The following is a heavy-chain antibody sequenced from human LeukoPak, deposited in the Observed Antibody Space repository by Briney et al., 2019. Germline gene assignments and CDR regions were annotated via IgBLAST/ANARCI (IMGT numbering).Heavy chain of an antibody. Sequence: SETLSLTCTVSGYSISSGYYWGWIRQPPGKGLEWIGSIYHSGSTNYNPSLKSRVTISVDTSKNQFSLKLSSVTAADTAVYYCARGSRAAAGTSPVDYWGQGTLVTVSS. CDR2: IYHSGST. V-gene: IGHV4-38-2*02. CDR1: GYSISSGYY. D-gene: IGHD6-13*01. J-gene: IGHJ4*02. CDR3: ARGSRAAAGTSPVDY.